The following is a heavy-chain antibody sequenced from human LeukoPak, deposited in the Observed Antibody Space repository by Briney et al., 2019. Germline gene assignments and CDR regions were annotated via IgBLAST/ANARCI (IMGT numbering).Heavy chain of an antibody. CDR1: GFTFSDYY. CDR3: ARREIMGYCSSTSCYPPNGMDV. Sequence: GGSPRLSCAASGFTFSDYYMSWIRQAPGKGLEWVSYISSSGSTIYYADSVKGRFTISRDNAKNSLYLQMNSLRAEDTAVYYCARREIMGYCSSTSCYPPNGMDVWGQGTTVTVSS. CDR2: ISSSGSTI. J-gene: IGHJ6*02. V-gene: IGHV3-11*01. D-gene: IGHD2-2*01.